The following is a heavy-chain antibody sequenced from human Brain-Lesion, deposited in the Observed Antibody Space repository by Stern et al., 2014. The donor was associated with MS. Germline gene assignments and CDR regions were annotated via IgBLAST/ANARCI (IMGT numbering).Heavy chain of an antibody. Sequence: VQLVESGPGLVKPSETLSLTCTVAGGSVSSTSYAWAWIRQPPGKGLEWVGAIYYSGNTYYSPSLKSRLTISLDTSKNQFSLQRRSVAAADTAVYYCAGEEDIRYCSGGSCTGNWFDPWGQGTLVTVSS. J-gene: IGHJ5*02. D-gene: IGHD2-15*01. CDR3: AGEEDIRYCSGGSCTGNWFDP. CDR2: IYYSGNT. V-gene: IGHV4-39*01. CDR1: GGSVSSTSYA.